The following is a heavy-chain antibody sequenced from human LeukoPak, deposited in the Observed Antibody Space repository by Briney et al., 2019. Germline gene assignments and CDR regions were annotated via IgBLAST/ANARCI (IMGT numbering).Heavy chain of an antibody. CDR2: VFYSGST. V-gene: IGHV4-4*02. J-gene: IGHJ4*02. CDR3: ARAGSYGDFPFDY. CDR1: GGSISSSNW. D-gene: IGHD4-17*01. Sequence: PSETLSLTCAVSGGSISSSNWWSWVRQPPGKGLEWIGSVFYSGSTHYNPSLMSRVTVSVDTSANQFSLKLSSVTAADTAVYYCARAGSYGDFPFDYWGQGTLVTVSS.